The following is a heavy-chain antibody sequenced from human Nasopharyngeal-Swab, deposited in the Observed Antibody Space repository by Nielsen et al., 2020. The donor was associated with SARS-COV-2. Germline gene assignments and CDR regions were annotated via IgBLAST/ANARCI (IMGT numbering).Heavy chain of an antibody. D-gene: IGHD3-10*01. CDR2: ISYDGSNK. Sequence: GESLKISCVASGFTFSNYGMHWVRQAPGKGLVWVAIISYDGSNKYHADSVKGRFTISKDNSKNTLYLQMSSLRADDTAVYYCAKERFYSGSGKYPRDFDYWGQGPLVTVSS. CDR3: AKERFYSGSGKYPRDFDY. V-gene: IGHV3-30*18. CDR1: GFTFSNYG. J-gene: IGHJ4*02.